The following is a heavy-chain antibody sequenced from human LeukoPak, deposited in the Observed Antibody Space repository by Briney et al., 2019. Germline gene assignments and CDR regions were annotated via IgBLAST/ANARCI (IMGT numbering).Heavy chain of an antibody. V-gene: IGHV3-7*01. Sequence: GGSLRLSCAASGFTFSSYWMSWVRQAPGKGLEWVANIKQDGSEKYYVDSVKGRFTISRDNAKNSLYLQMNSLRAEGTAVYYCARDLWGYCSSTSCYYFDYWGQGTLVTVSS. CDR2: IKQDGSEK. J-gene: IGHJ4*02. CDR1: GFTFSSYW. D-gene: IGHD2-2*01. CDR3: ARDLWGYCSSTSCYYFDY.